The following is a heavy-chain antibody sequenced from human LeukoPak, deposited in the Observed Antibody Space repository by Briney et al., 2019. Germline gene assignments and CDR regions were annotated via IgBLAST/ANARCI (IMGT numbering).Heavy chain of an antibody. J-gene: IGHJ4*02. D-gene: IGHD4-11*01. Sequence: SETLSLTCTVSGGSISSSFYYRSWIRQPPGKGLEWVGSIYYSGSTYYNPSLKSGVTISVDASKNQFSLKLSSVTAADTAVYYCAKERVTTTTFDYWGQGTLVTVSS. CDR2: IYYSGST. CDR3: AKERVTTTTFDY. CDR1: GGSISSSFYY. V-gene: IGHV4-39*02.